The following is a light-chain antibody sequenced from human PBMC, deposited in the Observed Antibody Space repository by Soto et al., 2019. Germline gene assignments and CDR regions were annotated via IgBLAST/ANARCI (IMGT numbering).Light chain of an antibody. V-gene: IGLV2-14*01. Sequence: QSALTQPASVSGSPGQSITISCTGTSSDVGGYNYVSWYQQHPGKAPKLMIYDVSNRPSGVSNRFSGSKSGNTASLTISGIPAEDEADYYCNSYTSSSVVFGGGPKLSVL. CDR2: DVS. CDR1: SSDVGGYNY. CDR3: NSYTSSSVV. J-gene: IGLJ2*01.